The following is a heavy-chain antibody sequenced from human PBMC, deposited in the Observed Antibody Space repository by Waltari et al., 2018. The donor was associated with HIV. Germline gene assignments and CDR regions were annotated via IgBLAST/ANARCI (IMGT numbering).Heavy chain of an antibody. V-gene: IGHV3-30-3*02. CDR3: AKDRSGSLHYFYYYGMDV. D-gene: IGHD3-3*01. J-gene: IGHJ6*04. CDR2: TSFDGTNN. CDR1: GFMFSGYV. Sequence: QVQLVESGGGVVRPGGSLRLSCSASGFMFSGYVLHWVRQAPGKGLEWEAATSFDGTNNYYAHSVKGRFTISRDNIKNILHLQMNSLKIEDMAVYYCAKDRSGSLHYFYYYGMDVWDKGTTVAVSS.